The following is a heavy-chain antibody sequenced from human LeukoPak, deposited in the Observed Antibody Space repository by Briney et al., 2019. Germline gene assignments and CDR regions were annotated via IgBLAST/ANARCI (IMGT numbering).Heavy chain of an antibody. CDR1: GGSISSYY. D-gene: IGHD2/OR15-2a*01. Sequence: PSETLSLTCTVSGGSISSYYWSWIRQPPGKGLEWIGYIYYSGSTNYNPSLKSRATISVDTSKNQFSLKLSSVTAADTAVYYCARSFSVSFYFDYWGQGTLVTVSS. CDR2: IYYSGST. CDR3: ARSFSVSFYFDY. J-gene: IGHJ4*02. V-gene: IGHV4-59*08.